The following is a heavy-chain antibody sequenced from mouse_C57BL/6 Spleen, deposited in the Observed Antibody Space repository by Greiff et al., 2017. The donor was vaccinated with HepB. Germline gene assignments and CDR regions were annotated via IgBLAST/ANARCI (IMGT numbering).Heavy chain of an antibody. V-gene: IGHV1-22*01. CDR1: GYTFTDYN. CDR3: ARAGDYDWFAY. D-gene: IGHD2-4*01. CDR2: INPNNGGT. Sequence: EVQLQQSGPELVKPGASVKMSCKASGYTFTDYNMHWVKQSHGKSLEWIGNINPNNGGTSYNQKFKGKATLTVNKSSSTAYMELRSLTSEDSAVYYFARAGDYDWFAYWGQGTLVTVSA. J-gene: IGHJ3*01.